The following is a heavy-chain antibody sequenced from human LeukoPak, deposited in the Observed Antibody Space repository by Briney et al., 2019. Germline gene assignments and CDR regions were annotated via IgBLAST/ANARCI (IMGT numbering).Heavy chain of an antibody. CDR1: GYSFTSNW. CDR2: IDPSDSHI. Sequence: GESLRISCNGSGYSFTSNWISWVRQMPGKGLEWMGRIDPSDSHINYSPSFQGHVTISVDKSISTAYLQWSSLRASDTAMYYCARRRRDYYDSSGYQRVYFDYWGQGTLVTVSS. D-gene: IGHD3-22*01. J-gene: IGHJ4*02. V-gene: IGHV5-10-1*01. CDR3: ARRRRDYYDSSGYQRVYFDY.